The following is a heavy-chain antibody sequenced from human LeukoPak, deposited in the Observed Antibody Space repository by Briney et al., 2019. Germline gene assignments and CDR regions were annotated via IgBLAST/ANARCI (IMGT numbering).Heavy chain of an antibody. CDR2: VSPDSGGS. Sequence: ASVKVSCKASGYTFTSYYMHWVRQAPGQGLEWVGWVSPDSGGSNFAQKFQGRVTMTRNTSISTAFMELSRLRSDDTAVYYCARTPRGYCSGGSCQDYWGQGTLVTVSS. CDR3: ARTPRGYCSGGSCQDY. D-gene: IGHD2-15*01. V-gene: IGHV1-2*02. J-gene: IGHJ4*02. CDR1: GYTFTSYY.